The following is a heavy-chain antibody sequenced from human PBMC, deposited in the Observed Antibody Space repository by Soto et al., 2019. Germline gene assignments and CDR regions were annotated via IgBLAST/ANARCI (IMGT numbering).Heavy chain of an antibody. V-gene: IGHV2-70*11. Sequence: SGPTLVNPTQSLTLTCPFSGFSLSTSGMCVSWIRQPPGKALEWLARIDWDDDKYYSTSLKTRLTISKDTSKNQMVLTMTNMDPVDTATYYCARSVCRRNWFDPWGQGTLVTVSS. CDR2: IDWDDDK. CDR3: ARSVCRRNWFDP. D-gene: IGHD2-8*01. J-gene: IGHJ5*02. CDR1: GFSLSTSGMC.